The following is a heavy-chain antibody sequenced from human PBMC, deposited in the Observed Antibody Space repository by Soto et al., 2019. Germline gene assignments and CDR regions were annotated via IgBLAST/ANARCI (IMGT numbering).Heavy chain of an antibody. CDR1: GGSISSSSFH. D-gene: IGHD6-13*01. Sequence: QLQLQESGPGLVKPSETLSLTCTVSGGSISSSSFHWGWIRQPPGKGLEWIGSIYYSGSTYYSPSLKSRVTIAGDTSTNPFSLKLSPVTAADTAVYYCARRERAAGTDWWFDPWGQGTLVTVSS. V-gene: IGHV4-39*01. CDR2: IYYSGST. J-gene: IGHJ5*02. CDR3: ARRERAAGTDWWFDP.